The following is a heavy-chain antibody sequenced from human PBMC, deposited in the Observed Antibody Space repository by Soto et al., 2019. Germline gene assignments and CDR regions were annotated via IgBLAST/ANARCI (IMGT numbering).Heavy chain of an antibody. J-gene: IGHJ4*02. CDR2: ISPSSGFL. Sequence: GGSLRLSCEASGFSFRSYYLNWVRQAPGRGLEWVSSISPSSGFLSYADSVKGRFTISRDNAKSSVHLQMNSLRAEDTAVYYCARVGTDYGSGSPYYSDYWGQGTLVTVSS. V-gene: IGHV3-21*06. CDR3: ARVGTDYGSGSPYYSDY. CDR1: GFSFRSYY. D-gene: IGHD3-10*01.